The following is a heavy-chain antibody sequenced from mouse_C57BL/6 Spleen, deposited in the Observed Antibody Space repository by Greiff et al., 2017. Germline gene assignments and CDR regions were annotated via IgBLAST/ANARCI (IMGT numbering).Heavy chain of an antibody. V-gene: IGHV5-6*01. CDR2: ISSGGSYT. D-gene: IGHD2-4*01. Sequence: EVQVVESGGDLVKPGGSLKLSCAASGFTFSSYGMSWVRQTPDKRLEWVATISSGGSYTYYPDSVKGRFTISRDNAKNTLFLQMTSLRSEDTAMYYCARRLRPYFDYWGQGTTLTVSS. J-gene: IGHJ2*01. CDR1: GFTFSSYG. CDR3: ARRLRPYFDY.